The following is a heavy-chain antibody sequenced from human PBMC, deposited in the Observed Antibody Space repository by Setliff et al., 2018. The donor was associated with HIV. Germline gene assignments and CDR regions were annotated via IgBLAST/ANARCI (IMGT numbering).Heavy chain of an antibody. Sequence: GASVKVSCKTSGYTFTAYYMHWVRQAPGQGLEWMGRINPSSGGTNYPQKFQGRVTMTRDTSIGAAYMELSSLTSDDTAVYYCARGLSYSDSSARRWFDAFDIWGQGTMVTVSS. D-gene: IGHD3-22*01. CDR1: GYTFTAYY. CDR3: ARGLSYSDSSARRWFDAFDI. J-gene: IGHJ3*02. V-gene: IGHV1-2*06. CDR2: INPSSGGT.